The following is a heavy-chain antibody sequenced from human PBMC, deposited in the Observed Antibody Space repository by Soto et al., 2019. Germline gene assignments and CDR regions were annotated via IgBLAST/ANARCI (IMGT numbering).Heavy chain of an antibody. J-gene: IGHJ4*02. D-gene: IGHD1-26*01. CDR1: GYTFTSYG. CDR2: ISANTGNT. CDR3: ARDGRYSGSYGGYYFDS. V-gene: IGHV1-18*01. Sequence: QVQLVQSGAEVKKPGASVKVSCKASGYTFTSYGISWVRQAPGQGLEWMGWISANTGNTNFAQKLQGRVTMTTDTSPSTAYRELRSLRSDDTAVYYCARDGRYSGSYGGYYFDSWGQGTLVTVSS.